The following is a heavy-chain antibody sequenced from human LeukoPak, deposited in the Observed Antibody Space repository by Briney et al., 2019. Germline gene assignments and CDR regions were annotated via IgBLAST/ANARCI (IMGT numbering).Heavy chain of an antibody. CDR3: ATGEGSSSGFDY. D-gene: IGHD6-6*01. J-gene: IGHJ4*02. V-gene: IGHV1-24*01. CDR1: GYTLTELS. CDR2: FDPEDGET. Sequence: ASVKVSCKVSGYTLTELSMHWVRQTPGKGLEGMGGFDPEDGETIYAQKFQGRVTMTEDTSTDTAYMELSSLRSEDPAVYYCATGEGSSSGFDYWGQGTLVTVSS.